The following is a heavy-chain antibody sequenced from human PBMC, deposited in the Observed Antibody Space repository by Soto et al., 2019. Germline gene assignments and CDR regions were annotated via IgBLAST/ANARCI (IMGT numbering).Heavy chain of an antibody. V-gene: IGHV3-7*05. Sequence: PGGSLRLSCAASGFTFSSYWMSWVRQAPGKGLEWVANIKQDGSEKYYVDSVKGRFTISRDNAKNSLYLQMNSLRAEDTAVYYCARDFNFWSGYYVPIDYWGQGTMVTVS. CDR2: IKQDGSEK. J-gene: IGHJ4*02. D-gene: IGHD3-3*01. CDR3: ARDFNFWSGYYVPIDY. CDR1: GFTFSSYW.